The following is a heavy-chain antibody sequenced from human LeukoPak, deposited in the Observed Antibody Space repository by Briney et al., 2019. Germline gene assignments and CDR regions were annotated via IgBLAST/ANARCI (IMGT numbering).Heavy chain of an antibody. Sequence: SVKVSCKASGGTFSSYAISWVRQAPGQGLEWMGRIIPIFGTANYAQKFQGRVTITTDETTSTAYMELSSLRPEDTAIYYCAKDYSGSWYYFDYWGQGTLVTVSS. CDR2: IIPIFGTA. CDR1: GGTFSSYA. J-gene: IGHJ4*02. V-gene: IGHV1-69*05. CDR3: AKDYSGSWYYFDY. D-gene: IGHD6-13*01.